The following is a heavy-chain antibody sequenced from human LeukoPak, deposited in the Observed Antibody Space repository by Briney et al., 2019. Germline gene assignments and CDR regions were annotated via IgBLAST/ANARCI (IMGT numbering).Heavy chain of an antibody. D-gene: IGHD1-20*01. J-gene: IGHJ3*02. Sequence: GGSLRLSCAASGFTFSSNWMSWVRQAPGKGLEWVANIKEDGSEKYYVDSVKGRFTISRDNAKNSLYLQMNSLRAEDTAVYYCARDEYNWNVDAFDIWAQGTVVTVSS. CDR3: ARDEYNWNVDAFDI. V-gene: IGHV3-7*01. CDR2: IKEDGSEK. CDR1: GFTFSSNW.